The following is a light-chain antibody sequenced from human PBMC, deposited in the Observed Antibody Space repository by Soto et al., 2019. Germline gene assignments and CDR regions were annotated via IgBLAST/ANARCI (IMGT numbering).Light chain of an antibody. CDR2: DVS. V-gene: IGLV2-11*01. J-gene: IGLJ1*01. CDR3: CSYAGNYV. Sequence: QSVLTQPRSLSGSPGQSVTISCTGTSSDVGGYNYVSWYQQHPGKAPKLVVSDVSKRPSGVPDRFSGSKSGNTASLTISGLQAEDEADYYCCSYAGNYVFGTGTKLTVL. CDR1: SSDVGGYNY.